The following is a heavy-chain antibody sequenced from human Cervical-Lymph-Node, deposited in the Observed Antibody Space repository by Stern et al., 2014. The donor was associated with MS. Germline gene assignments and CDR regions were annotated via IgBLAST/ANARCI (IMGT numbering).Heavy chain of an antibody. CDR3: ATDGSDSSSWPFYL. CDR1: GYTLTELS. V-gene: IGHV1-24*01. J-gene: IGHJ2*01. CDR2: FDPEDGET. Sequence: VHLVESGAEVKKPGASVKVSCKVSGYTLTELSMHWVRQAPGKGLEWMGGFDPEDGETIYAQKFQGRVTMTEDTSTDTAYMELSSLRSEDTAVYYCATDGSDSSSWPFYLWGRGTLVTVSS. D-gene: IGHD6-13*01.